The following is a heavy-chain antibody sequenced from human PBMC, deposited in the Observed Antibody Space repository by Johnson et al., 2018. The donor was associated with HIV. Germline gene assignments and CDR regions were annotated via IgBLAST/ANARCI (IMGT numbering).Heavy chain of an antibody. D-gene: IGHD3-10*01. J-gene: IGHJ3*01. V-gene: IGHV3-30*19. Sequence: QMQLVESGGGVVHPGRSLRLSCAASGFTFSSYGMHWVRQAPGKGLEWVAVISYDGSNKYYADSVKGRFTISRDNSRNTVYLQMGRLRVEDMAVYYCARDVASVYGSGDHAFEFWGQGTMVTVSS. CDR2: ISYDGSNK. CDR1: GFTFSSYG. CDR3: ARDVASVYGSGDHAFEF.